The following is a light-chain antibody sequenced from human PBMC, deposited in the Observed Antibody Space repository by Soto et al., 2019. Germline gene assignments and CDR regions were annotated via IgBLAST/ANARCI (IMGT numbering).Light chain of an antibody. V-gene: IGKV3-15*01. CDR3: QQYTSYRT. Sequence: IVMTQAPATLSVSPVERATLSCSASQSVSSNLAWYQQKPGQAPRLLIYAASTRATGIPARFSGSGSETEFPLTISSLPSDDFETYYCQQYTSYRTFGQGNQGDIK. J-gene: IGKJ1*01. CDR1: QSVSSN. CDR2: AAS.